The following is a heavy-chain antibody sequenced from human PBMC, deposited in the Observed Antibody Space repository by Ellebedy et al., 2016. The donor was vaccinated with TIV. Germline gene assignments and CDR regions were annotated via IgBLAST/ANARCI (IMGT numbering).Heavy chain of an antibody. V-gene: IGHV3-48*02. CDR1: GFTFSSYS. Sequence: GESLKISXAASGFTFSSYSMNWVRQAPGKGLEWVSYISSSSSTIYYADSVKGRFTISRDNAKNSLYLQMNSLRDEDTAVYYCARDRRDGYNYRGSDAFDIWGQGTMVTVSS. CDR3: ARDRRDGYNYRGSDAFDI. D-gene: IGHD5-24*01. CDR2: ISSSSSTI. J-gene: IGHJ3*02.